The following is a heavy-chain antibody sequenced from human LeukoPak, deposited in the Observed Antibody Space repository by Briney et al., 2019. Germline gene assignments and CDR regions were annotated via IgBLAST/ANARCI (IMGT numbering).Heavy chain of an antibody. CDR3: ARVPNYYDSSGSRTYYFDY. CDR2: ISSNGGST. J-gene: IGHJ4*02. D-gene: IGHD3-22*01. V-gene: IGHV3-64*01. CDR1: GFTFSSYA. Sequence: GGSLRLSCAASGFTFSSYAMHWVRQAPGKGLEYVSAISSNGGSTYYANSVKGRFTIFRDNSKNTLYLQMGSLRAEDMAVYYCARVPNYYDSSGSRTYYFDYWGKGTLVTVSS.